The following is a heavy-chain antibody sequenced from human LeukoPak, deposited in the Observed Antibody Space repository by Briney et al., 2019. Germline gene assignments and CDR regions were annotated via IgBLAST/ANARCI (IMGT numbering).Heavy chain of an antibody. V-gene: IGHV3-33*06. CDR1: GFTFSSYG. CDR3: AKGSMIVVAHDAFDI. CDR2: IGYDGSNK. Sequence: GRSLRLSCAASGFTFSSYGMHWVRQAPGKGLEWVAFIGYDGSNKYYADAVKGRFTISRDNSKNTLYLQMNSLRAEDTAVYYCAKGSMIVVAHDAFDIWGQGTRVTVSS. J-gene: IGHJ3*02. D-gene: IGHD3-22*01.